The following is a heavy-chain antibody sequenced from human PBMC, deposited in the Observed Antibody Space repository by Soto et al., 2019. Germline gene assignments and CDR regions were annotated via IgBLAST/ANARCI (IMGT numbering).Heavy chain of an antibody. CDR3: ARQIYDSDTGPNFQYYFDS. CDR2: IDPSDSQT. V-gene: IGHV5-10-1*01. J-gene: IGHJ4*02. Sequence: GESLKISCKVSGYSFAGYWITWVRQKPGKGLEWMGRIDPSDSQTYYSPSFRGHVTISVTKSITTVFLQWSSLRASDTAMYYCARQIYDSDTGPNFQYYFDSWGQGTPVTVSS. D-gene: IGHD3-22*01. CDR1: GYSFAGYW.